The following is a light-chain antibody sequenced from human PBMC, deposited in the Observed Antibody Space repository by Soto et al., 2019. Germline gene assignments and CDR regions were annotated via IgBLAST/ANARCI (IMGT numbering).Light chain of an antibody. J-gene: IGKJ5*01. CDR1: QSVSSN. Sequence: EIVMTQSPATLSVSPGQRATLSCRASQSVSSNLAWYQQNPGQAPRLLISGASTRATGIPARYSGSGSGTEFTLTISSLQSEDFAVYYCQQYNNWPPITFGQGTRLEIK. V-gene: IGKV3-15*01. CDR3: QQYNNWPPIT. CDR2: GAS.